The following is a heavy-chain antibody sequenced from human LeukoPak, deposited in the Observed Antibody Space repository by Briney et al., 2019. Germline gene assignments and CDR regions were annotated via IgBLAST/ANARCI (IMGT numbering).Heavy chain of an antibody. CDR2: IIPMLGIT. J-gene: IGHJ5*01. Sequence: SVKVSCKASGATFSSYAINWVRQVPGQGLEWMGRIIPMLGITNYSQKFQGRVTMIADKSTSTYYMELSRLRSEDTATYYCACLVEVATTFDSWGQGTLVTVSS. CDR1: GATFSSYA. D-gene: IGHD5-24*01. CDR3: ACLVEVATTFDS. V-gene: IGHV1-69*04.